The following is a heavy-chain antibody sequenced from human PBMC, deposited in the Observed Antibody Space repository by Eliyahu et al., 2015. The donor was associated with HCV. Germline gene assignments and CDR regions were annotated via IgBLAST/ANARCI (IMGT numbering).Heavy chain of an antibody. D-gene: IGHD4-17*01. J-gene: IGHJ6*02. CDR1: GGXIXXXY. Sequence: QVQLQESGPGLVKPSETLSLTCTVXGGXIXXXYWSWXRQPAGXGLEWIGRIYTSGSTNYNPSLKSRVTMSVDTSKNQFSLKLSSVTAADTAVYYCARDVDYGQTKVFPYYYYYGMDVWGQGTTVTVSS. CDR2: IYTSGST. V-gene: IGHV4-4*07. CDR3: ARDVDYGQTKVFPYYYYYGMDV.